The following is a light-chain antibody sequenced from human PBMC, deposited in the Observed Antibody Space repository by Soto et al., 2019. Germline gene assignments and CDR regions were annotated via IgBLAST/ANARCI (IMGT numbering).Light chain of an antibody. CDR1: QSVGSY. CDR2: DAS. V-gene: IGKV3-11*01. CDR3: QQRSSSPLT. Sequence: EIVLTQSPATLSLSLGDRATLSCRASQSVGSYLGWYQQRPGKAPRLLIYDASNRATGIPARFSGSGSGTDFILTISSLEPEDFAAYYCQQRSSSPLTFGGGTKVEIK. J-gene: IGKJ4*01.